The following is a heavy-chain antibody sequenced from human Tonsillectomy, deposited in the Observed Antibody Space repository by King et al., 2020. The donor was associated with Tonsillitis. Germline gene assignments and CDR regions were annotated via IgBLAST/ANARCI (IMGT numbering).Heavy chain of an antibody. V-gene: IGHV4-59*01. CDR3: ARDQNYYDSSGYYRGGFDY. CDR1: GGSISRYY. Sequence: MQLQESGPGLVKPSETLSLTCTVSGGSISRYYWSWIRQPPGKGLEWIGYNYYSWSTHYNPSLKSRVTISVETSKNQFSLKLSSVSAADTAVYYCARDQNYYDSSGYYRGGFDYWGQGTLVTVSS. CDR2: NYYSWST. J-gene: IGHJ4*02. D-gene: IGHD3-22*01.